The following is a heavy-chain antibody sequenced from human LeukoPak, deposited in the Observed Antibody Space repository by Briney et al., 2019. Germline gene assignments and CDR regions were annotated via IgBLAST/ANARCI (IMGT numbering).Heavy chain of an antibody. CDR3: ARGRSSSWYGAASFDY. J-gene: IGHJ4*02. CDR2: INHSGST. CDR1: GGSFSGYY. Sequence: SETLSLTCAVYGGSFSGYYWSWIRQPPGKGLEWIGEINHSGSTNYNPSLKSRVTISVDTSKNQFSLKLSSVTAADTAVYYCARGRSSSWYGAASFDYWGQGTLVTVSS. V-gene: IGHV4-34*01. D-gene: IGHD6-13*01.